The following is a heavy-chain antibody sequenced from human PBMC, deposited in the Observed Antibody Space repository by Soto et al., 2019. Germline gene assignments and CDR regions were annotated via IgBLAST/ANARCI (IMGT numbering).Heavy chain of an antibody. J-gene: IGHJ6*02. CDR2: IYYSGST. CDR3: ARRPLKYSSGCSKRYNYYYYGMDV. D-gene: IGHD6-19*01. V-gene: IGHV4-39*01. Sequence: SETLSLTCTVSGGSISSSSYYWGWIRQPPGKGLEWIGSIYYSGSTYYNPSLKSRVTISVDTSKNQFSLKLSSVTAADTAVYYCARRPLKYSSGCSKRYNYYYYGMDVWGQGTTVTVSS. CDR1: GGSISSSSYY.